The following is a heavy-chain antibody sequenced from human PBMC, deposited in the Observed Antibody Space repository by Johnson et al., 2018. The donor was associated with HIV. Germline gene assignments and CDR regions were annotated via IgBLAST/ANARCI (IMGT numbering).Heavy chain of an antibody. D-gene: IGHD1-26*01. Sequence: QVQLVESGGGVVQPGGSLRLSCAASGFTFSTFGMHWVRQAPGKGLEWVAFIRYDGNNKYYADSVKGRFTISRDNSKNTLYLQMNSLRAEDTAVYYCAREGGALDAFDIWGQGTMVTVSS. J-gene: IGHJ3*02. CDR2: IRYDGNNK. CDR1: GFTFSTFG. V-gene: IGHV3-30*02. CDR3: AREGGALDAFDI.